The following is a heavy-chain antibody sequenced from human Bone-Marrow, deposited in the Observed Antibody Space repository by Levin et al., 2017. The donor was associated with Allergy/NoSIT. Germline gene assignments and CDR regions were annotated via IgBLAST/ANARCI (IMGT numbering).Heavy chain of an antibody. CDR2: ISFDGNDK. Sequence: PGESLKISCAASILSFNSYGMHWVRQAPGKGLEWITLISFDGNDKYYADSVKGRFTVSRDNSKNTLYLQMNSLRAEDTALYYCAKDIGVGVTLVGMDVWGQGTTVTVSS. D-gene: IGHD1-26*01. J-gene: IGHJ6*02. CDR1: ILSFNSYG. V-gene: IGHV3-30*18. CDR3: AKDIGVGVTLVGMDV.